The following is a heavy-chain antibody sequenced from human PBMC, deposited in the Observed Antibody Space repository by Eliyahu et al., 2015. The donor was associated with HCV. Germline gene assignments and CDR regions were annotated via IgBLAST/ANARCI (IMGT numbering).Heavy chain of an antibody. D-gene: IGHD3-22*01. CDR2: IIPILGIA. Sequence: QVQLVQSGAEVKKPGSSVKVSCKASGVTFSSXGXSWVRQAXXQGLEWMGRIIPILGIANYAXKXQGRVTITADKPTTTAYMELSRLKSEDTAIYYCARLVSDSSGYWDLDYWGQGTLVTVSS. V-gene: IGHV1-69*04. CDR1: GVTFSSXG. CDR3: ARLVSDSSGYWDLDY. J-gene: IGHJ4*02.